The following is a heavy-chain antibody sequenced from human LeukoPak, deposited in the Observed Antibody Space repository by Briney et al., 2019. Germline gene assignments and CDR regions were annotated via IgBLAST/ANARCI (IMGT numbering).Heavy chain of an antibody. CDR3: AKLGSGSPKYYFDY. D-gene: IGHD3-10*01. Sequence: PGGSLRLSCVASGFIFSTYGMHWVRQAAGKGLEWVAVISYDGNNKYYADSVKGRFTISRDNSKNTLYLQMNSLRAEDTAVYYCAKLGSGSPKYYFDYWGQGTLVTVSS. CDR2: ISYDGNNK. CDR1: GFIFSTYG. J-gene: IGHJ4*02. V-gene: IGHV3-30*18.